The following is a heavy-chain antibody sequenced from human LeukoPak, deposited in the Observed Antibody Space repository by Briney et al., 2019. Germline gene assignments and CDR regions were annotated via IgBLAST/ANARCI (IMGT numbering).Heavy chain of an antibody. V-gene: IGHV3-48*02. D-gene: IGHD6-13*01. CDR1: GFTFNSYG. Sequence: GGSLRLSCAASGFTFNSYGMNWVRQAPGRGLEWVSYISFSSGTTSYADSVKGRFTISRDNAKNSLYLQLNSLRDEDTAVYYCVREQFLGAAAGQGGSYDYWGQGTLVTVSS. CDR3: VREQFLGAAAGQGGSYDY. J-gene: IGHJ4*02. CDR2: ISFSSGTT.